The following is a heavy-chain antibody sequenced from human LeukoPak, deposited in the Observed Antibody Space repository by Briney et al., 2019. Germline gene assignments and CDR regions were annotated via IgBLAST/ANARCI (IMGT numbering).Heavy chain of an antibody. J-gene: IGHJ6*02. CDR2: ISGSGGST. V-gene: IGHV3-23*01. D-gene: IGHD3-9*01. CDR3: TRDLMDYDVSTGLHHYYMDV. Sequence: GGFLRLSCAASGFTFSSYTMSWVRQAPGKGLEWVSAISGSGGSTYYADSVKGRFTISRDNAKNTLYLQMNTLRVEDTAVYYCTRDLMDYDVSTGLHHYYMDVWGQGTTVTVSS. CDR1: GFTFSSYT.